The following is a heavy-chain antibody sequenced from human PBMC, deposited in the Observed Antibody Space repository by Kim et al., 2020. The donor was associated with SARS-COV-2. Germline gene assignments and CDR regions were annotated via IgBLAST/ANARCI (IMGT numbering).Heavy chain of an antibody. V-gene: IGHV4-59*08. J-gene: IGHJ5*02. CDR3: ARRALGYCISGSCHDAIDP. CDR1: GGSISSYY. D-gene: IGHD2-15*01. CDR2: IYYSGST. Sequence: SESLSLTCTVSGGSISSYYWSWIRQPPGKGLEWIGYIYYSGSTTYNPSLKSRVTISVDTSKNQLSLKLSSVTAADTAVYYCARRALGYCISGSCHDAIDP.